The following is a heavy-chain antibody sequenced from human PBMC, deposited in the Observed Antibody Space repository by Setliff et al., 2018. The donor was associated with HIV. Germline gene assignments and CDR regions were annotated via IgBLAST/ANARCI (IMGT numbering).Heavy chain of an antibody. CDR3: ARHGIAVAGPYPFDY. Sequence: ASETLSLTCAVSGYSISSGYYWGWIRQPPGKGLEWIGSIYHSGSTYYNPSLKSRVTISVDTSKNQFSLKLSSVTAADTAVYYCARHGIAVAGPYPFDYWGQGTLVTVSS. CDR1: GYSISSGYY. V-gene: IGHV4-38-2*01. D-gene: IGHD6-19*01. CDR2: IYHSGST. J-gene: IGHJ4*02.